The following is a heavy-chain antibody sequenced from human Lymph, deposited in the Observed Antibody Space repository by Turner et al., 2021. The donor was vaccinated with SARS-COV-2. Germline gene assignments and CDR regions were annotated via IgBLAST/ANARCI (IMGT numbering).Heavy chain of an antibody. J-gene: IGHJ6*02. Sequence: EVQLVESGGGLVQPGRSLSPACGASGFTFDGYVMHWVRQAPGKGLEWVSGISWNSGSIGYADSVKGRFTISRDNAKNSLYLQMNSLRAEDTALYYCAKGRRFGMDVWGQGTTVTVSS. CDR1: GFTFDGYV. V-gene: IGHV3-9*01. CDR3: AKGRRFGMDV. CDR2: ISWNSGSI.